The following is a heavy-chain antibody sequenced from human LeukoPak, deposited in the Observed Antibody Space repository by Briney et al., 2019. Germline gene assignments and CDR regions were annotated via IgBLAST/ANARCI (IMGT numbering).Heavy chain of an antibody. D-gene: IGHD2-15*01. CDR2: IYYSGST. Sequence: PSETLSLTCTVSGGSISSGGYYWSWIRQHPGKGLEWIGYIYYSGSTYYNPSLKSRVTISVDTSKNQFSLKLSSVTAADTAVYYCARLSLGYCSGGSCTDAFDIWGQGTTVTVSS. J-gene: IGHJ3*02. CDR1: GGSISSGGYY. V-gene: IGHV4-31*03. CDR3: ARLSLGYCSGGSCTDAFDI.